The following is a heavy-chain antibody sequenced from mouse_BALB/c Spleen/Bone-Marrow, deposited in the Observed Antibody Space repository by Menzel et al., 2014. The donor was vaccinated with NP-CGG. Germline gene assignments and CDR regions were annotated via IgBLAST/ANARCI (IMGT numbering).Heavy chain of an antibody. D-gene: IGHD2-10*02. CDR2: IWSDGNT. CDR3: ARNPYGNYAMDY. Sequence: QVQLKESGPGLVAPSQSLSITCTVSGFSLTNYGVHWVRQPPGKGLEWLVVIWSDGNTTYNSALKSRLSLSKDNSKSQVFLKMNSLQTDDTAMYYCARNPYGNYAMDYWGQGTSVTVSS. CDR1: GFSLTNYG. V-gene: IGHV2-6*02. J-gene: IGHJ4*01.